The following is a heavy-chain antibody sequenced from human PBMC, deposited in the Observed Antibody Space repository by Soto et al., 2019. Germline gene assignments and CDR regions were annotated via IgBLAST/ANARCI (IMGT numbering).Heavy chain of an antibody. CDR1: GFTFSSYA. Sequence: QLLESGGGLVQPGGSLRLSCAASGFTFSSYAMSWVRQAPGKGLEWIGSIYYSGSTYYNPSLKSRVTISVDTSKNQFSLKLSSVTAADTAVYYCARQGVRGSQFDYWGQGTLVTVSS. V-gene: IGHV4-39*01. CDR3: ARQGVRGSQFDY. D-gene: IGHD2-8*01. CDR2: IYYSGST. J-gene: IGHJ4*02.